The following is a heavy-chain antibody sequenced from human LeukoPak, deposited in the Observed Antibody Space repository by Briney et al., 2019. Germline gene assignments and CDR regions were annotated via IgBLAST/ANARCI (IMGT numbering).Heavy chain of an antibody. Sequence: GGSLRLSCAASGFTFSSYAMHWVRQAPGKGLEWVAVISYDGSNKYYADSVKGRFTISRDNSRNTLYLQMNSLRAEDTAVYYCAKDMDVGDYGSGDYFDYCGQGTLVTVSS. V-gene: IGHV3-30*04. J-gene: IGHJ4*02. D-gene: IGHD3-10*01. CDR1: GFTFSSYA. CDR2: ISYDGSNK. CDR3: AKDMDVGDYGSGDYFDY.